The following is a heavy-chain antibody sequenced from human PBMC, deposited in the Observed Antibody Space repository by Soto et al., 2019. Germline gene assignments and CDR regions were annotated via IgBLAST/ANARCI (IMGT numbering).Heavy chain of an antibody. J-gene: IGHJ4*02. CDR1: GVSITSGDNY. CDR2: IFYIGNA. D-gene: IGHD1-7*01. V-gene: IGHV4-30-4*01. CDR3: VRNTGTTYVGNLFDH. Sequence: SLSLTGTVSGVSITSGDNYWSWIRQPPGKGLEWIGYIFYIGNAYYNPSLQSRVTISVDTSXXQXXXRXTXXTAXDTAVYYCVRNTGTTYVGNLFDHWGQRSRVTVT.